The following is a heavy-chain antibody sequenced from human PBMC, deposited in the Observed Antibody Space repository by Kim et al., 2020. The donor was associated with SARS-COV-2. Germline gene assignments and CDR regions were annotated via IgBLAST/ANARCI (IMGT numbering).Heavy chain of an antibody. Sequence: SETLSLTCTVSGGSISSGSYYWSWIRQPAGKGLEWIGRIYTSGSTNYNPSLKSRVTISVDTSKNQFSLKLSSVTAADTAVYYCARDRGGKFGGVITSWGQGTLVTVSS. J-gene: IGHJ4*02. D-gene: IGHD3-16*02. CDR2: IYTSGST. CDR3: ARDRGGKFGGVITS. V-gene: IGHV4-61*02. CDR1: GGSISSGSYY.